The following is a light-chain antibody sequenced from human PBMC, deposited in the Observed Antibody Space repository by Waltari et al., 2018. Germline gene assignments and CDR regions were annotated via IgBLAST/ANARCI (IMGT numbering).Light chain of an antibody. CDR2: GSS. V-gene: IGKV3-20*01. CDR3: QHYVRLPAT. CDR1: QSVSRS. J-gene: IGKJ1*01. Sequence: EIVLTQSPGTLSLLQGERATLSCRASQSVSRSLAWYQQKPGQTPRLLIYGSSSRATGIPDRFIGSGSGTDFSLTINRLEPEDFAVYYCQHYVRLPATFGQGTKVDIK.